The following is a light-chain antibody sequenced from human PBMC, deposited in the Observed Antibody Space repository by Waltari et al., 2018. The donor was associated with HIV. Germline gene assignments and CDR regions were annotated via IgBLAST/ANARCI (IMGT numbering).Light chain of an antibody. CDR2: DDS. J-gene: IGLJ2*01. CDR3: QVWDIHSDHVL. Sequence: SYVLTQPPSVSVAPGQTARITCAGSNIGGKSVPWHQQKPGQAPVLVVYDDSARPSGIPERFSGSNSGNTATLTISRVEAGDEADYYCQVWDIHSDHVLFGGGTKLTVL. V-gene: IGLV3-21*02. CDR1: NIGGKS.